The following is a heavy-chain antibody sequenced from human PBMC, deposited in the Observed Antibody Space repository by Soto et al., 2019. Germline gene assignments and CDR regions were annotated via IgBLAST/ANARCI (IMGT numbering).Heavy chain of an antibody. CDR3: AKGPTVFGAVISSDYYYGMYV. CDR2: ISGSGAGT. Sequence: GSLRLSCTASGFTFSTSAMSWVRQPPGRGLEWVSGISGSGAGTYYADSVKGRFTISRDNSKNTLYLQMSGLRAEDAAVYYCAKGPTVFGAVISSDYYYGMYVWGQGTPVTVSS. V-gene: IGHV3-23*01. CDR1: GFTFSTSA. J-gene: IGHJ6*02. D-gene: IGHD3-3*01.